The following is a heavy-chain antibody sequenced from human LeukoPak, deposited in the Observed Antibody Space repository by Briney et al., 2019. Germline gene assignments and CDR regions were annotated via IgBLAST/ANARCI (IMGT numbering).Heavy chain of an antibody. J-gene: IGHJ4*02. Sequence: GGSLRLSCAASGFTFSSYWMSWVRQAPGKGLEWVANIKQDGSEKYYVDSMKGRFTISRDNAKNSLYLQMNSLRAEDTAVYYCAKDGESGIQWTQGYFDYWGQGTLVTVSS. D-gene: IGHD1-1*01. CDR2: IKQDGSEK. CDR3: AKDGESGIQWTQGYFDY. CDR1: GFTFSSYW. V-gene: IGHV3-7*01.